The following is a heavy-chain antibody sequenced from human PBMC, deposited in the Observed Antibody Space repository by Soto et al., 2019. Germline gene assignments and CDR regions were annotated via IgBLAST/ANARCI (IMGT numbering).Heavy chain of an antibody. V-gene: IGHV1-18*01. Sequence: ASVKVSCKTSGYTLSNYGITWVRQAPGQPLEWLGWISLYSDGTNYAQKFQGRVSMTTDTSTTTAYMELRSLRSDDTAVYYCARVVPGAEAWFGPWGQGTLVTVSS. CDR3: ARVVPGAEAWFGP. D-gene: IGHD2-2*01. J-gene: IGHJ5*02. CDR2: ISLYSDGT. CDR1: GYTLSNYG.